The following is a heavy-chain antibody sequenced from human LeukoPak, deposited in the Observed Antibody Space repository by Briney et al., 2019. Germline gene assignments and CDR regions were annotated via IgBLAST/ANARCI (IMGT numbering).Heavy chain of an antibody. CDR1: GGSFSGYY. CDR3: ARRIPWYYYDSSGNYFDY. D-gene: IGHD3-22*01. Sequence: SETLSLTCAVYGGSFSGYYWSWIRHPPGRGLEWIGEINHSGSTNYNPSLKSRVRISVDTSKNQFSLKLSSVTAADTAVYYCARRIPWYYYDSSGNYFDYWGQGTLVTVSS. CDR2: INHSGST. J-gene: IGHJ4*02. V-gene: IGHV4-34*01.